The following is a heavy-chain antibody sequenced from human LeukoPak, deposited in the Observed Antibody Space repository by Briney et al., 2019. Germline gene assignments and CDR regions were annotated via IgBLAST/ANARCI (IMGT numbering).Heavy chain of an antibody. CDR1: GSFTSYD. CDR3: AGGTVVRGVIDY. J-gene: IGHJ4*02. D-gene: IGHD3-10*01. V-gene: IGHV1-8*01. CDR2: MNPNSGNT. Sequence: ASVKVSCKAPGSFTSYDINWVRQATGQGLEWMGWMNPNSGNTGYAQKFQGRVTMTRNTSISTAYMELSSLRSEDTAVYYCAGGTVVRGVIDYWSQGTLVTVSS.